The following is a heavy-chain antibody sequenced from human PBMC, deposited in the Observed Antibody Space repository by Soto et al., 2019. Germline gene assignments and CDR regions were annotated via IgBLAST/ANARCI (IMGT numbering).Heavy chain of an antibody. CDR2: IIPIFGTA. D-gene: IGHD3-10*01. Sequence: RASVKVSCKASGGTFSSYAISWVRQAPGQGLEWMGGIIPIFGTANYAQKFQGRVTIAADKSTSTAYMELSSLRSEDTAVYYCARHYYGSAWVSSYYYYGMDVWGQGTTVTVSS. CDR3: ARHYYGSAWVSSYYYYGMDV. J-gene: IGHJ6*02. V-gene: IGHV1-69*06. CDR1: GGTFSSYA.